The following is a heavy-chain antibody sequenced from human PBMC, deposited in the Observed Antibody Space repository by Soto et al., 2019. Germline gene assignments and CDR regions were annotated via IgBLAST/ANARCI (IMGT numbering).Heavy chain of an antibody. CDR1: GFSLSTRGVG. Sequence: SGPTLVNPTQTLPLTCTFSGFSLSTRGVGVGWIRQPPGKALEWLALIYWNDDKRYSPSLKSRLTITKDTSKNQVVLTMTNRERGDRGGYYCAHRRGVDPDFDYWGQGTLVTVSS. CDR3: AHRRGVDPDFDY. CDR2: IYWNDDK. J-gene: IGHJ4*02. V-gene: IGHV2-5*01. D-gene: IGHD1-26*01.